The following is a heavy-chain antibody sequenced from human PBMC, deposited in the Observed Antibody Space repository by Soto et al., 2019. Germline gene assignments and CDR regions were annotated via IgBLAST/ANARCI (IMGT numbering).Heavy chain of an antibody. CDR1: GGSISSDRYF. D-gene: IGHD3-10*01. Sequence: QVQLQESGPGLVKPSQTLSLTCTVSGGSISSDRYFWSWVRQHPGKGLEWIAYILNSGSTYFNPSLKSRLTFSVHTPKSQFSLNLTSVTAADTAVYYCARGHTTFGFYHYGLDVWGQGTTVIVSS. J-gene: IGHJ6*02. V-gene: IGHV4-31*03. CDR2: ILNSGST. CDR3: ARGHTTFGFYHYGLDV.